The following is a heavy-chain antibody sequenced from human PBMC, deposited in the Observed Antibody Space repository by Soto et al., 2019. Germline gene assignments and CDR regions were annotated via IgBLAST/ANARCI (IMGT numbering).Heavy chain of an antibody. Sequence: ASVKVSCKASGYTFTSYAMNWVRQAPGQGLEWMGWINTNTGNPTYAQGFTGRFVFSLDTSVSTAYLQICSLKAEDTAVFYCAREKRLDSIAALLDYMDVWGKGTTVTVSS. CDR2: INTNTGNP. CDR3: AREKRLDSIAALLDYMDV. V-gene: IGHV7-4-1*01. J-gene: IGHJ6*03. CDR1: GYTFTSYA. D-gene: IGHD6-6*01.